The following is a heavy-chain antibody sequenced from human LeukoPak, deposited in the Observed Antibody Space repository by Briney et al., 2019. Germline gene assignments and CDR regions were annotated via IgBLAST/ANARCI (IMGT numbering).Heavy chain of an antibody. Sequence: GGSLRLSCAASGFTFSFYGMTWVRQAPGKGLEWVSTISGDGGNIYNADSVKGRVTISRDNSKNTLNLQMNSLRIEDTAVYYCARDESEQWLLTWGQGTLVTVSS. D-gene: IGHD6-19*01. CDR2: ISGDGGNI. J-gene: IGHJ4*02. V-gene: IGHV3-23*01. CDR3: ARDESEQWLLT. CDR1: GFTFSFYG.